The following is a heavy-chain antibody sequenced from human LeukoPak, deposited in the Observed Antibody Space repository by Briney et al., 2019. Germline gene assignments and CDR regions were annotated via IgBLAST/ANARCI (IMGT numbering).Heavy chain of an antibody. Sequence: GGSLRLSCAASGFPFSSYTMKWVRQAPGKGLEWVSSIASDSSYIHYADSVKGRFTISRDNAKNSLYLQMYSLRDEDTAVYYCARVRSGYYFDYWGQGTLVTVSS. J-gene: IGHJ4*02. D-gene: IGHD3-3*01. CDR1: GFPFSSYT. CDR2: IASDSSYI. CDR3: ARVRSGYYFDY. V-gene: IGHV3-21*01.